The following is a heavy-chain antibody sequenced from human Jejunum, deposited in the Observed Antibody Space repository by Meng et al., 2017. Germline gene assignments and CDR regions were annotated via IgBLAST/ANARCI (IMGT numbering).Heavy chain of an antibody. Sequence: GGSLRLPCAAPGSSSSGSAMHWVRQASGKGLDWVGRIRSKPQSYATAYAASVKGRFTISRDDSTNTVCLQMKSLEAADTAVYYCTRVGIDSYGPNYYFDYWGQGTLVTVSS. CDR3: TRVGIDSYGPNYYFDY. J-gene: IGHJ4*02. CDR2: IRSKPQSYAT. D-gene: IGHD5-18*01. V-gene: IGHV3-73*01. CDR1: GSSSSGSA.